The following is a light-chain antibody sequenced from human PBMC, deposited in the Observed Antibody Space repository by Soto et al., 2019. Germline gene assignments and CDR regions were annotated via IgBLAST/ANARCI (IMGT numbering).Light chain of an antibody. V-gene: IGKV3-20*01. CDR2: QAS. CDR1: QSVSSSY. Sequence: EIVLTQSPGTLSLFPGERATLSCRASQSVSSSYLAWYQQRPGQAPRLLIHQASSRATGIPDRFSGSGSGTDFTLTISRLEPEDFAVYYCQQYGGSPPVTFGRGTKVEIK. J-gene: IGKJ4*01. CDR3: QQYGGSPPVT.